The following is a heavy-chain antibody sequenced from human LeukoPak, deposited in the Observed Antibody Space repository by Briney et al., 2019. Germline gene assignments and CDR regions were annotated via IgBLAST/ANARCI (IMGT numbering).Heavy chain of an antibody. D-gene: IGHD5-18*01. CDR2: IRYDGSKK. J-gene: IGHJ4*02. CDR1: GFIFSSYG. V-gene: IGHV3-30*02. Sequence: GGSLRLSCAASGFIFSSYGMHWVRQAPGKGLEWVAFIRYDGSKKYYADSVKGRFTISADKSISTAYLQWSSLKASDTAMYYCARRVSGYTYGQHYYFGYWGQGTLVTVSS. CDR3: ARRVSGYTYGQHYYFGY.